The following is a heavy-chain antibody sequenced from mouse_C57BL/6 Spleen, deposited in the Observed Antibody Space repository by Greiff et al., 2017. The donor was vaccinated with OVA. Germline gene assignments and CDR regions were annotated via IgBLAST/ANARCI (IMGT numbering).Heavy chain of an antibody. CDR1: GYTFTDYY. CDR3: ARGYYGSSYFYWYFDV. D-gene: IGHD1-1*01. Sequence: VQLQQSGAELVRPGASVKLSCKASGYTFTDYYINWVKQRPGQGLEWIARIYPGSGNTYYNEKFKGKATLTAEKSSSTAYMQLSSLTSEDSAVYFCARGYYGSSYFYWYFDVWGTGTTVTVSS. V-gene: IGHV1-76*01. CDR2: IYPGSGNT. J-gene: IGHJ1*03.